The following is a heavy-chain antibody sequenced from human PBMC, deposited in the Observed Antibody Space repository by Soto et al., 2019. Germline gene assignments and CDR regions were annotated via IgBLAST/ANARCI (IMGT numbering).Heavy chain of an antibody. D-gene: IGHD6-19*01. Sequence: EVQLLESGGDLVQPGESLRLSCAASGFTFGSNAMSWVRQAPGKGLEWVSATNPSGSNTYYAESVKGRFTISRDNSKNTLYLQMSSLRAEDTAVYYCAKHLSGSRCFDYWGQGTLVTVSS. CDR3: AKHLSGSRCFDY. CDR2: TNPSGSNT. J-gene: IGHJ4*02. CDR1: GFTFGSNA. V-gene: IGHV3-23*01.